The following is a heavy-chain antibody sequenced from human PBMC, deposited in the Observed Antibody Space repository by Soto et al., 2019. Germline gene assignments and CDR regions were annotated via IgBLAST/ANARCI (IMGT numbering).Heavy chain of an antibody. V-gene: IGHV4-59*01. Sequence: QVQLQESGPGLVKPSETLSLTCTVSGGSISRYYWSWIRQPPGKGLEWIVYIYNSGSTNYNPSLQSRVTIATATPRNQFSLKVNSVTAADTALYYCARALEYHASSGYSRPFGMDVWGQGTTVTVSS. CDR3: ARALEYHASSGYSRPFGMDV. J-gene: IGHJ6*02. CDR1: GGSISRYY. D-gene: IGHD3-22*01. CDR2: IYNSGST.